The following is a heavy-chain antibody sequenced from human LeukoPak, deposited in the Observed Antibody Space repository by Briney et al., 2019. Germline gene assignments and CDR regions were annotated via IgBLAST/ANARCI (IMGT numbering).Heavy chain of an antibody. J-gene: IGHJ4*02. D-gene: IGHD4-17*01. CDR1: GGTFSSYA. CDR2: IIPIFGTA. V-gene: IGHV1-69*13. Sequence: SVKVSCKASGGTFSSYAISWVRQAPGQGLEWMGGIIPIFGTANYAQKFQGRVTITAGESTSTAYMELSSLRSEDTAVYYCARDLGMTTVTRRVSFDYWGQGTLVTVSS. CDR3: ARDLGMTTVTRRVSFDY.